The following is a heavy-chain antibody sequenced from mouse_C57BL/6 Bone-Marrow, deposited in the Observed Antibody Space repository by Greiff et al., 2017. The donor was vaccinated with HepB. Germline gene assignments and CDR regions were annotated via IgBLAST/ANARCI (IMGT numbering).Heavy chain of an antibody. CDR2: ISDGGSYT. CDR3: ASSLYYGSRGCYFDY. D-gene: IGHD1-1*01. J-gene: IGHJ2*01. Sequence: EVKVVESGGGLVKPGGSLKLSCAASGFTFSSYAMSWVRQTPEKRLEWVATISDGGSYTYYPDNVKGRFTISRDNAKNNLYLQMSHLKSEDTAMYYCASSLYYGSRGCYFDYWGQGTTLTVSS. CDR1: GFTFSSYA. V-gene: IGHV5-4*03.